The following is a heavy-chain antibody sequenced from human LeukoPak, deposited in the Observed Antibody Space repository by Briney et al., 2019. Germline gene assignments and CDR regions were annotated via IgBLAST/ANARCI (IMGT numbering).Heavy chain of an antibody. Sequence: SETLSLTCAVYGGSFSGYYWSWIRQPPGKGLEWIGEINHSGSTNYNPSLKSRVTISVDTSKNQFSLKLSSVTAADTAVYYCASARGYSYGYPDYWGQGTLVTVSS. CDR1: GGSFSGYY. CDR3: ASARGYSYGYPDY. CDR2: INHSGST. J-gene: IGHJ4*02. D-gene: IGHD5-18*01. V-gene: IGHV4-34*01.